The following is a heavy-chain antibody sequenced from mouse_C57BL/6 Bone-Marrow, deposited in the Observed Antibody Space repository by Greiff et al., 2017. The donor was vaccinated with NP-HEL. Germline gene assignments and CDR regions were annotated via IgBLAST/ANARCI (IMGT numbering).Heavy chain of an antibody. Sequence: VKLMESGPGLVQPSQSLSITCTVSGFSLTSYGVHWVRQSPGKGLEWLGVIWSGGSTDYNAAFISRLSISKDNSKSQVFFKMNSLQADDTAIYCCARNYGYDWYFDVWGTGTTVTVSS. CDR2: IWSGGST. D-gene: IGHD2-2*01. CDR1: GFSLTSYG. J-gene: IGHJ1*03. V-gene: IGHV2-2*01. CDR3: ARNYGYDWYFDV.